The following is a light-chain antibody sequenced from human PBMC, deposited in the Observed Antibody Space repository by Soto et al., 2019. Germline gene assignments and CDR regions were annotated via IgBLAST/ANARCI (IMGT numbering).Light chain of an antibody. V-gene: IGKV1-39*01. CDR1: QSISNW. CDR2: AAS. J-gene: IGKJ1*01. CDR3: QQSYSALVA. Sequence: DIQMTQSPSTLYASVGDRVTIPCRASQSISNWLAWYQQKPGKAPKLLIYAASSLQSGVPSRFSGSGSGTDFTLTISSLQPEDSATYYCQQSYSALVAFGQGAKVDFK.